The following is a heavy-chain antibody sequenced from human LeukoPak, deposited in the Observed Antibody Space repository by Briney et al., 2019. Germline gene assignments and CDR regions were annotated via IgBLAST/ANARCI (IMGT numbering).Heavy chain of an antibody. J-gene: IGHJ3*02. D-gene: IGHD4-11*01. Sequence: PGGSLRLSCLVSGFTVSSTDMTWVRQIPGKGLDWVSFMYRAGNIYYSDSVRGRFNMSRDISQKAVYLQINNLRAEDTAVYYCAAGGLTTQRHAFEIWGHGTVVTVSS. CDR3: AAGGLTTQRHAFEI. CDR2: MYRAGNI. V-gene: IGHV3-53*01. CDR1: GFTVSSTD.